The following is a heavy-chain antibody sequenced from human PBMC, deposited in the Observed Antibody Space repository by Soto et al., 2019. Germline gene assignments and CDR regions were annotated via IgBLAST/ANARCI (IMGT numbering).Heavy chain of an antibody. Sequence: QGQLVESGGGVVQPGGSLRLSCTASGFIFGNYGMHWVRQAPGKGLQWVAVIPHDGTYQFYLDSVKGRFTISRDNSKDTLYLEMNSLRVEDTAVYYCVRDDDNVDNGLDHWGQGTLVTVSS. V-gene: IGHV3-30*19. CDR3: VRDDDNVDNGLDH. J-gene: IGHJ4*02. CDR2: IPHDGTYQ. CDR1: GFIFGNYG. D-gene: IGHD1-1*01.